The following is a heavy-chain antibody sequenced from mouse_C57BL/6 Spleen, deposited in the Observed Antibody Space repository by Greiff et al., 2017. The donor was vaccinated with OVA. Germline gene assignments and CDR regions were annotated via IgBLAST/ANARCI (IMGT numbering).Heavy chain of an antibody. CDR1: GYAFTNYL. CDR3: ARGVTTVSYWYFDV. V-gene: IGHV1-54*01. Sequence: VQLQQSGAELVRPGTSVKVSCKASGYAFTNYLIEWVKKRPGQGLEWIGVINPGSGGTNYNEKFKGKATLTADKSSSTAYMQLSSLTYEDSAVYFCARGVTTVSYWYFDVWGTGTTVTVSS. D-gene: IGHD1-1*01. J-gene: IGHJ1*03. CDR2: INPGSGGT.